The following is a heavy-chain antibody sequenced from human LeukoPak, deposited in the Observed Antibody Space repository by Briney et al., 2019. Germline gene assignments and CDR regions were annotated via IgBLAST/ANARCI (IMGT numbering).Heavy chain of an antibody. CDR3: ARAGSSGWYGEY. D-gene: IGHD6-19*01. J-gene: IGHJ4*02. Sequence: SETLSLTCSVSGGSINDYYWKWVRQPPGKGLEWVGYISYSGNTNYSPSLKSRLTMSVDTSKNQFSLNLRSVTAADTAVYYCARAGSSGWYGEYWGQGTLVTVSS. CDR1: GGSINDYY. CDR2: ISYSGNT. V-gene: IGHV4-59*01.